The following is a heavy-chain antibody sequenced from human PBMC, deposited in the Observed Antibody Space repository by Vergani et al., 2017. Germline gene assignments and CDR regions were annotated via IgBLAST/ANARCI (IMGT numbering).Heavy chain of an antibody. CDR3: NAVTTSSQLRDY. V-gene: IGHV1-69*01. CDR1: GGTFSSYA. Sequence: QVQLVQSGAEVKKPGSSVKVSCKASGGTFSSYAISWVRQAPGQGPEWMGGIIPIFGTANYAQKFQGRVTITADESTSTAYMELSSLRSEDTAVYYCNAVTTSSQLRDYWGQGTLVTVSS. CDR2: IIPIFGTA. D-gene: IGHD4-17*01. J-gene: IGHJ4*02.